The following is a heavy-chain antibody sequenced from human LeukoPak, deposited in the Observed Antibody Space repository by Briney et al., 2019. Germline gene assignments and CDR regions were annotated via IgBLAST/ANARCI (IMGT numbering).Heavy chain of an antibody. CDR1: GGTFSSYA. J-gene: IGHJ6*02. CDR3: ARGDYYYYGMDV. V-gene: IGHV1-69*04. Sequence: ASVKVSCKASGGTFSSYAISWVRQAPGQGLEWMGRIIPILGIANYAQKFQGRVTNTANESTSTAYMELSSLRSEDTAVYYCARGDYYYYGMDVWGQGTTVTVSS. CDR2: IIPILGIA.